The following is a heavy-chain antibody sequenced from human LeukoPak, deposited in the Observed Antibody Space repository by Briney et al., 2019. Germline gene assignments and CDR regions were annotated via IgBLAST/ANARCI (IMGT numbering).Heavy chain of an antibody. CDR1: GFTFSSYW. Sequence: QTGGSLRLSCAASGFTFSSYWMHWVRQGPGKGLVWVSRINKDGSSTSYADSVKGRFTTSRDNAKNTLYLQMNSLRAEDTAVYYCARXXXXGGDCYXNAFDXWGQGTXVTVSS. CDR2: INKDGSST. V-gene: IGHV3-74*01. CDR3: ARXXXXGGDCYXNAFDX. D-gene: IGHD2-21*02. J-gene: IGHJ3*01.